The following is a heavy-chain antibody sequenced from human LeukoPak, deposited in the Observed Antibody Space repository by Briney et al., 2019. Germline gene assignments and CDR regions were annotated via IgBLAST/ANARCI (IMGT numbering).Heavy chain of an antibody. D-gene: IGHD2-2*01. J-gene: IGHJ5*02. Sequence: GGSLRLSCAASGFTVSSNYMSWVRQAPGKGLEWVSVIYSGGSTYYADSVKGRFTISRHNSENTLYLQMNSLRAEDTAVYYCARESRSHCSSTSCYADNWFDPWGQGTLVTVSS. CDR1: GFTVSSNY. CDR2: IYSGGST. V-gene: IGHV3-53*04. CDR3: ARESRSHCSSTSCYADNWFDP.